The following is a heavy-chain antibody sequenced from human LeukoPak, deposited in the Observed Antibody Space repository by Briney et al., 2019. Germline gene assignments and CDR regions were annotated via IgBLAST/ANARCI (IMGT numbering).Heavy chain of an antibody. V-gene: IGHV4-59*12. CDR3: GRGGGAIVVVPAAASDAFDI. D-gene: IGHD2-2*01. J-gene: IGHJ3*02. CDR2: IYYSGST. Sequence: SETLSLTCTVSGGSISSYYWSWIRQPPGKGLEWIGYIYYSGSTNYNPSLKSRVTISVDTSKNQFSLKLSSVTAADTAVYYCGRGGGAIVVVPAAASDAFDIWGQGTMVTVSS. CDR1: GGSISSYY.